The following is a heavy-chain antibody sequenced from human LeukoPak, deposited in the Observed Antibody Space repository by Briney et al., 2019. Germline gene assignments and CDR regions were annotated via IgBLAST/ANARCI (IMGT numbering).Heavy chain of an antibody. CDR3: TRGPLWVKERLFDP. CDR2: INQSGST. J-gene: IGHJ5*02. D-gene: IGHD3-16*01. Sequence: PSETLSLTCAVYGGSFSGHYWSWIRQPPGKGLEWIGEINQSGSTNYNTSLKSRVTLSLDTPKNQFSLKLSSVTAADTAVYYCTRGPLWVKERLFDPWGQGTLVTVSS. V-gene: IGHV4-34*01. CDR1: GGSFSGHY.